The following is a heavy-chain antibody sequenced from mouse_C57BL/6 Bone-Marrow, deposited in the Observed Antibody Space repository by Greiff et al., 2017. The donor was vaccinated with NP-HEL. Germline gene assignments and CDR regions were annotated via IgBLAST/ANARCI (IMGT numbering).Heavy chain of an antibody. J-gene: IGHJ1*03. D-gene: IGHD1-1*01. Sequence: QVQLQQPGAELVMPGASVKLSCKASGYTFTSYWMHWVKQRPGQGLEWIGEIDPSDSYTNYNQKFKGKSTLTVDKSSSTAYMQLSSLTSEDSAGYYCARYGSSYWYFDVWGTGTTVTVSS. CDR1: GYTFTSYW. CDR3: ARYGSSYWYFDV. CDR2: IDPSDSYT. V-gene: IGHV1-69*01.